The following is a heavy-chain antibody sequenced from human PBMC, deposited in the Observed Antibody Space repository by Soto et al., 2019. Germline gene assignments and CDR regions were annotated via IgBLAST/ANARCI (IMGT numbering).Heavy chain of an antibody. D-gene: IGHD4-17*01. Sequence: QGQLVESGGGVVQPGRSLRLSCAASGFTCSSYAMHWVRQAPGKGLECVAVISYDGSNKYYADSVKGRFTISRDNSKNTLYLQMNSLRAEDTAVYYCARAVTKFDWFDPWGQGTLVTVSS. V-gene: IGHV3-30-3*01. CDR2: ISYDGSNK. J-gene: IGHJ5*02. CDR1: GFTCSSYA. CDR3: ARAVTKFDWFDP.